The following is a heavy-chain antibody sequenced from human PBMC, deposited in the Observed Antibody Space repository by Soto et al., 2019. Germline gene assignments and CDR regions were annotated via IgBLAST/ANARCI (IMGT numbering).Heavy chain of an antibody. CDR3: AIEENYYDRSGDDY. V-gene: IGHV4-59*01. CDR1: GGSISSYY. CDR2: IYYSGST. J-gene: IGHJ4*02. D-gene: IGHD3-22*01. Sequence: SETLPHTCTVSGGSISSYYWSWIRQPPGKGLEWIGYIYYSGSTNYNPSLKSRVTISVDTSKNQFSLKLSSVTAADTAVHYCAIEENYYDRSGDDYWGLGTLV.